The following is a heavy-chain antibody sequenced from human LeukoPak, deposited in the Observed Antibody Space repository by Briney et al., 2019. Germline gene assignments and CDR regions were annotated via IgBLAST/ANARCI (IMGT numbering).Heavy chain of an antibody. J-gene: IGHJ4*02. V-gene: IGHV3-23*01. CDR2: IRVSGDST. Sequence: PGGSLRLSCAASGSTFSSYAMSCVRQAPGKWLESLSVIRVSGDSTYYADSVKGRSTISRDNSENTLYLQMSSLRADDTAVYYCAKDPQAAGAPGWFDYWGQGSLVTVSS. CDR3: AKDPQAAGAPGWFDY. CDR1: GSTFSSYA. D-gene: IGHD6-13*01.